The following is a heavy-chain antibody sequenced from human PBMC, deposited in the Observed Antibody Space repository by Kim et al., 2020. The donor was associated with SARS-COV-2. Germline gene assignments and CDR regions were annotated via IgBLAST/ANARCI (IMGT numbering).Heavy chain of an antibody. D-gene: IGHD6-13*01. J-gene: IGHJ6*02. CDR3: ARDQHMISSSWYVSGYYYYGMDV. Sequence: GGSLRLSCAAYGFTFSSYEMNWVRQAPGKGLEWVSYISSSGSTIYYADSVKGRFTISRDNAKNSLYLQMNSLRAEDTAVYYCARDQHMISSSWYVSGYYYYGMDVWGQGTTVTVSS. CDR1: GFTFSSYE. V-gene: IGHV3-48*03. CDR2: ISSSGSTI.